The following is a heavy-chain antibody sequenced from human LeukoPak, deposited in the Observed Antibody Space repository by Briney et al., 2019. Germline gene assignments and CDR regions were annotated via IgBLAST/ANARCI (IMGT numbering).Heavy chain of an antibody. D-gene: IGHD1-26*01. CDR1: GYTFTSYA. J-gene: IGHJ4*02. V-gene: IGHV1-3*01. Sequence: ASVKVSCKASGYTFTSYAMHWVRQAPGQRLEWMGWINAGNGNTKYSQKFQGRVTMTRDTSISTAYMELSRLRSDDTAVYYCARAYSGSYVIDYWGRGTLVTVSS. CDR3: ARAYSGSYVIDY. CDR2: INAGNGNT.